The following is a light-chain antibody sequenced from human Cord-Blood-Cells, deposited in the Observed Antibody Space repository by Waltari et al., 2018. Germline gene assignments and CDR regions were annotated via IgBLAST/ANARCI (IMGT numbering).Light chain of an antibody. CDR3: QQYNSYWT. Sequence: DIQMTQSPSTLSASVGARVTITCRASQSISSWLAWYQQKPGKAPKLLIYDASSLESGVPSSVSGSGSGTEFTLTISSLQPDDFATYYCQQYNSYWTFGQGTKVEIK. CDR1: QSISSW. V-gene: IGKV1-5*01. J-gene: IGKJ1*01. CDR2: DAS.